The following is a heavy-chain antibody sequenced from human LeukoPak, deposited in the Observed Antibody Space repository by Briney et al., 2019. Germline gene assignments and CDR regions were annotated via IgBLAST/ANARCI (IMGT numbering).Heavy chain of an antibody. J-gene: IGHJ6*02. D-gene: IGHD6-19*01. Sequence: GGSLRLSCAASGFTFSSYAMHWVRQAPGKGLEWVSVIYSGGSTYYADSVKGRFTISRDNSKNTLYLQMNSLRAEDTAVYYCARGSSGWDVGYYYYYGMDVWGQGTTVTVSS. V-gene: IGHV3-53*01. CDR1: GFTFSSYA. CDR3: ARGSSGWDVGYYYYYGMDV. CDR2: IYSGGST.